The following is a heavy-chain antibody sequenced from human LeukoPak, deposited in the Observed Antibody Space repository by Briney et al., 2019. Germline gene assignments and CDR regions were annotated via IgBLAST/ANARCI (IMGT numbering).Heavy chain of an antibody. J-gene: IGHJ4*02. V-gene: IGHV1-69*06. D-gene: IGHD6-13*01. Sequence: SVKVSCKASGGTFSSYVISWVRQAPGQGLEWMGGIIPIFGTANYAQKFQGRVTMTEDTSTDTAYMELSSLRSEDTAVYYCAISTSPYSSSCRYWGQGTLVTVSS. CDR3: AISTSPYSSSCRY. CDR2: IIPIFGTA. CDR1: GGTFSSYV.